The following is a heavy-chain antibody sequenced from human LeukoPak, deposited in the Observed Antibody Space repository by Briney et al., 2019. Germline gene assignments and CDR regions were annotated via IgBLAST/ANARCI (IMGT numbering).Heavy chain of an antibody. J-gene: IGHJ4*02. CDR1: GFIFDDYA. CDR3: ARDEWELLRPFDY. CDR2: ISSSSSYI. D-gene: IGHD1-26*01. Sequence: GGSLRLSCAVSGFIFDDYAMNWVRQAPGKGLEWVSSISSSSSYIYYADSVKGRFTISRDNAKNSLYLQMNSLRAEDTAVYYCARDEWELLRPFDYWGQGTLVTVSS. V-gene: IGHV3-21*01.